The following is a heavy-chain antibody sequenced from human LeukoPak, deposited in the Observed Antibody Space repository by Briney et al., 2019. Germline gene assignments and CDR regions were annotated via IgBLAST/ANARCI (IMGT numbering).Heavy chain of an antibody. J-gene: IGHJ4*02. D-gene: IGHD3-22*01. CDR3: VRDLGSSGLYGFLDC. V-gene: IGHV3-64*01. Sequence: GGSLRLTFAASGFTFSDYVMHWVRQPPGKGLEYISYIYHSGADTYYANSMSGSFTISSDNYKNIFHLQSGSLRAEDMAVYYCVRDLGSSGLYGFLDCWGQGTLVTVSS. CDR2: IYHSGADT. CDR1: GFTFSDYV.